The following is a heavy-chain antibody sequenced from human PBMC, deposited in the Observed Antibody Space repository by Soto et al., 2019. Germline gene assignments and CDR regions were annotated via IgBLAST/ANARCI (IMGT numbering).Heavy chain of an antibody. CDR3: ARDGLWQGRDGYNY. D-gene: IGHD5-12*01. Sequence: ASVKVSCKASGGTFSSYAISWVRQAPGQGLEWMGGIIPIFGTANYAQKFQGRVTITADESTSTAYMELSSLRSEDTAVYYCARDGLWQGRDGYNYWGQGTLVTVSS. CDR2: IIPIFGTA. J-gene: IGHJ4*02. V-gene: IGHV1-69*13. CDR1: GGTFSSYA.